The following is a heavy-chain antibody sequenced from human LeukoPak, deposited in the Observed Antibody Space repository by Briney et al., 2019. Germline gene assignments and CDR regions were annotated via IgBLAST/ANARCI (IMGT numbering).Heavy chain of an antibody. V-gene: IGHV3-30*07. D-gene: IGHD1-7*01. CDR3: AKSAAGTTWDWFAP. CDR2: ISYDGSNK. Sequence: GRSLRLSCAGSGFTFSSYAMHWVRQAPGKGLEWVAVISYDGSNKYYADSVKGRFTISRDNSKNTLYLQMNSLRAEDTAVYYCAKSAAGTTWDWFAPWGQGTLVTVSS. CDR1: GFTFSSYA. J-gene: IGHJ5*02.